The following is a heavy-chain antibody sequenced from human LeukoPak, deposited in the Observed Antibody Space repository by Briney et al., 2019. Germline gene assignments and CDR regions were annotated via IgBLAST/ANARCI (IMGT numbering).Heavy chain of an antibody. D-gene: IGHD3-10*01. CDR2: IYYSGST. Sequence: WETLSLTCTVSGGSISSYYWSWIRQPPGKGLEWIGYIYYSGSTNYNPSLKSRVTISVDTSKNQFSLKLSSVTAADTAVYYCARDTRGSGYFDYWGQGTLVTVSS. CDR3: ARDTRGSGYFDY. J-gene: IGHJ4*02. V-gene: IGHV4-59*01. CDR1: GGSISSYY.